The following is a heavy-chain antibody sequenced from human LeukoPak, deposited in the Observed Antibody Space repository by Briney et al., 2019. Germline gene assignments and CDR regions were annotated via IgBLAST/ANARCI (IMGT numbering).Heavy chain of an antibody. D-gene: IGHD5-12*01. J-gene: IGHJ5*02. V-gene: IGHV1-3*01. Sequence: ASVKVSCKASGYTFTSYAMHWVRQAPGQRLEWMGWINAGNGNTKYSQKFQGRVTITRDTSASTAYMELSSLRSEDTAVYYCARSLIVATTRYNWFDPWGQGTLVTVSS. CDR3: ARSLIVATTRYNWFDP. CDR2: INAGNGNT. CDR1: GYTFTSYA.